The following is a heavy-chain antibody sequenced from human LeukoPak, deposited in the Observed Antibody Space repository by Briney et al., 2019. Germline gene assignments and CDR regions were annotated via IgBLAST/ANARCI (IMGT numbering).Heavy chain of an antibody. Sequence: ASVKVTCKASGYTFTNYVVHWVRQAPGQRPEWMGWINAGNGDTKYSQNFQGRVTITRDTSASTAYMELSSLTSEDTALYYCARDDCGDTCYPGGYWGQGTLVTVSS. CDR2: INAGNGDT. J-gene: IGHJ4*02. V-gene: IGHV1-3*01. CDR1: GYTFTNYV. CDR3: ARDDCGDTCYPGGY. D-gene: IGHD2-21*01.